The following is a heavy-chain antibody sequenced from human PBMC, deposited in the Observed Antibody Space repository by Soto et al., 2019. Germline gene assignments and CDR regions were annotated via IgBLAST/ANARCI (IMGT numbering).Heavy chain of an antibody. CDR2: IYYSGST. D-gene: IGHD1-1*01. CDR1: GGSISSGGYY. V-gene: IGHV4-31*03. Sequence: SETLSLTCTVSGGSISSGGYYWSWIRQHPGRGLEWIGYIYYSGSTYYNPSLKSRVTISVDTSKNQFSLKLSSVTAADTAVYYCARRYGYSFDYWGQGTLVTVSS. CDR3: ARRYGYSFDY. J-gene: IGHJ4*02.